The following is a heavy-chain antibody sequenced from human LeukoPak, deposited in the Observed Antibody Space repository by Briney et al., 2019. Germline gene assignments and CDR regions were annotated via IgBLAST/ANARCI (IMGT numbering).Heavy chain of an antibody. J-gene: IGHJ4*02. V-gene: IGHV1-8*01. Sequence: ASVKVSCKASGYTFTSYDINWVRQATGQGLEWMGWMNPNSGNTGYAQKFQGRVTITADKSTSTAYMELSSLRSEDTAVYHCARDNWGDWNSLNYFDYWGQGTLVTVSS. CDR2: MNPNSGNT. CDR3: ARDNWGDWNSLNYFDY. CDR1: GYTFTSYD. D-gene: IGHD1-7*01.